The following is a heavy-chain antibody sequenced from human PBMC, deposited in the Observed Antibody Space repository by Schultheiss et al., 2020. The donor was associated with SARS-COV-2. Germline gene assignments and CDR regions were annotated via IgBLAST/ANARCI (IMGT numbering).Heavy chain of an antibody. V-gene: IGHV3-11*04. CDR2: ISSSGSTI. CDR1: GFSFSDYH. J-gene: IGHJ2*01. CDR3: ARGSPLDWYFDL. Sequence: GGSLRLSCAASGFSFSDYHMSWIRQAPGKGLEWVSYISSSGSTIYYADSVKGRFTISRDNAKNTLYLHMNSLRVEDTGLYYCARGSPLDWYFDLWGRGTLVTVSS.